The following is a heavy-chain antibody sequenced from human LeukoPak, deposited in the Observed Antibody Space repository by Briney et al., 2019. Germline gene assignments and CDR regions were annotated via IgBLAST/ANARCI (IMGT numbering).Heavy chain of an antibody. CDR1: GFTFSSYA. V-gene: IGHV3-23*01. J-gene: IGHJ4*02. CDR3: AKEPHLLTYYFDD. CDR2: ISGGVGST. D-gene: IGHD3-16*01. Sequence: GGSLRLSCAAAGFTFSSYAMSWVRQAPGQGLEWVSVISGGVGSTYYADSVKGRFTIARDNSKNSLYLQLHSLRPQDTAVHYRAKEPHLLTYYFDDWVQGALASVSS.